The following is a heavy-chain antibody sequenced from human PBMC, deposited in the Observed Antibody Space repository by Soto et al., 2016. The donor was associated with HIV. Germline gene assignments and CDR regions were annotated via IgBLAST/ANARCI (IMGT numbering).Heavy chain of an antibody. CDR2: INSDGSTT. CDR3: AKVGGYVSPIQH. CDR1: GFTFSSYW. D-gene: IGHD2-2*01. Sequence: EVQLVESGGGLVQPGGSLRLSCAASGFTFSSYWMHWVRQAPGKGLVWVSRINSDGSTTTCADSVKGRFTISRDNAKNTLYLQMNSLRAEDTAVYYCAKVGGYVSPIQHWGQGTLVTVSS. J-gene: IGHJ1*01. V-gene: IGHV3-74*01.